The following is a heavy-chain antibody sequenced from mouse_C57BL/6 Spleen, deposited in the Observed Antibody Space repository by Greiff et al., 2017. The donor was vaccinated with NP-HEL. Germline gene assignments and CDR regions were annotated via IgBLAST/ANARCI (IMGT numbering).Heavy chain of an antibody. CDR2: ISSGGSYT. D-gene: IGHD2-3*01. J-gene: IGHJ2*01. CDR1: GFTFSSYG. V-gene: IGHV5-6*02. Sequence: EVKLVESGGDLVKPGGSLKLSCAASGFTFSSYGMSWVRQTPDKRLEWVATISSGGSYTYYPDSVKGRFTISRDNAKNTLYLQMSSLKSEDTAMYYCAGHYDGYYFDYWGQGTTLTVSS. CDR3: AGHYDGYYFDY.